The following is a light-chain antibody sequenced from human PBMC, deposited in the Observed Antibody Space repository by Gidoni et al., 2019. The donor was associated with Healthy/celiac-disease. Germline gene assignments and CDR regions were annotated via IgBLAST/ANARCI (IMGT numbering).Light chain of an antibody. CDR2: GAS. CDR1: TSVSSSS. CDR3: QQFEISPT. J-gene: IGKJ4*01. Sequence: EIVLTQSPGTLSLSPGERATLSCRASTSVSSSSIVWYQQKPGQTPRLVIYGASSRATGIPDMFSGSGSGTDFTLTISRLEREDFAVYYCQQFEISPTFGGGTRVEMK. V-gene: IGKV3-20*01.